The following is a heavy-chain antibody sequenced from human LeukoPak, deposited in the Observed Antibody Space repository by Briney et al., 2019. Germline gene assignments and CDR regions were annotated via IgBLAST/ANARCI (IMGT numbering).Heavy chain of an antibody. Sequence: GGSLRLSCAASGFTFSSYEMNWVRQAPGKGLEWVSAISGDGSSTYYADSVKGRFTISRDNSKNTLYLQMNSMRAEDTAVYYCARSGLSRFGFWGQGTLVTVSS. J-gene: IGHJ4*02. CDR1: GFTFSSYE. D-gene: IGHD2/OR15-2a*01. V-gene: IGHV3-23*01. CDR2: ISGDGSST. CDR3: ARSGLSRFGF.